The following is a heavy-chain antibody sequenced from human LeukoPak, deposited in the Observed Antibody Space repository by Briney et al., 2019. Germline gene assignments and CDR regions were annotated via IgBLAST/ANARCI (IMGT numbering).Heavy chain of an antibody. D-gene: IGHD3-10*01. Sequence: GGSLRLSCAGSGFTFSNYNINWVRQAPGKGLEWVSAISGSGGSTYYADSVKGRFTISRDNSKNTLYLQMNSLRAEDTAVYYCATVLWFGELFPFGYWGQGTLVTVSS. CDR2: ISGSGGST. V-gene: IGHV3-23*01. J-gene: IGHJ4*02. CDR1: GFTFSNYN. CDR3: ATVLWFGELFPFGY.